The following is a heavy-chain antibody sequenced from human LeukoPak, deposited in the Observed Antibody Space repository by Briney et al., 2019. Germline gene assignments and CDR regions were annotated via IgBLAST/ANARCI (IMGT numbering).Heavy chain of an antibody. D-gene: IGHD3-16*01. CDR3: AKGGY. CDR2: ISWNSGSI. Sequence: GRSLRLSCAASGFTFDDYAMHWVRQAPGKGLEWVSGISWNSGSIGYADSVKGRFTISRDNAKNSPYLQMNSLRAEDTALYYCAKGGYWGQGTLVTVSS. CDR1: GFTFDDYA. J-gene: IGHJ4*02. V-gene: IGHV3-9*01.